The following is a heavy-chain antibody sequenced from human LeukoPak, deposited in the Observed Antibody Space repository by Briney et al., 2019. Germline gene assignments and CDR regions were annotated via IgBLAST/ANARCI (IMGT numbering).Heavy chain of an antibody. V-gene: IGHV4-30-4*08. Sequence: PSETLSLTCTVSGGSISSGDYYWSWIRQSPGKGLEWIGYINYSGSTYYNPSLKSRVTISVDTSKNQFSLKLSSVTAADTAVYYCARGGIAAAGTTWGQGTLVTVSS. CDR3: ARGGIAAAGTT. J-gene: IGHJ5*02. CDR1: GGSISSGDYY. CDR2: INYSGST. D-gene: IGHD6-13*01.